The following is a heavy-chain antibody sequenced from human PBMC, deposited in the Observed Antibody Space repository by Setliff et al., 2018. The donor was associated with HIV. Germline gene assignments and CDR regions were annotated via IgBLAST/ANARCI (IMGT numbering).Heavy chain of an antibody. CDR3: ARRKLSKGGAFDY. Sequence: ETLSLTCTVSGDSIDDFYWSWIRQPPGQGLEWIGYIFSNVTTNYSPSLKSRVTMSIDRSKSQFLLNLTSVNASDTAIYYCARRKLSKGGAFDYWGQGALVTVS. CDR2: IFSNVTT. CDR1: GDSIDDFY. D-gene: IGHD1-1*01. J-gene: IGHJ4*02. V-gene: IGHV4-4*09.